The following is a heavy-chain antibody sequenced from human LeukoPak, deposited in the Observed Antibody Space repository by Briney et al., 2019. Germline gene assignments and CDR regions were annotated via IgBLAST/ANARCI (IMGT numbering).Heavy chain of an antibody. Sequence: GGSLRLSCAASGFTVSSNYMSWVRQAPGKGLEWVSVIYSGGSTYYADSVKGRFTISRDNSKNTLYLQMNSLRAEDTAVYYCARGPDSSSLYGMDVWGQGTTVTVSS. D-gene: IGHD6-13*01. CDR2: IYSGGST. CDR1: GFTVSSNY. V-gene: IGHV3-53*01. J-gene: IGHJ6*02. CDR3: ARGPDSSSLYGMDV.